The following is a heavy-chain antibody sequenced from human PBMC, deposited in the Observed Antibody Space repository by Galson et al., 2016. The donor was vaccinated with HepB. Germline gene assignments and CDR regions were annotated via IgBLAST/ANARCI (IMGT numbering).Heavy chain of an antibody. Sequence: SVKVSCKASEYTFTSYYMHWVRQAPGQGLEWMGIINPSGGSTSYAQKFQGRVTMTRDTSTSTVYMELSSLRSEDTAVYYGASTVSLLDIGSDAFDIWGQGTMVTVSS. V-gene: IGHV1-46*01. CDR3: ASTVSLLDIGSDAFDI. J-gene: IGHJ3*02. CDR1: EYTFTSYY. D-gene: IGHD2-15*01. CDR2: INPSGGST.